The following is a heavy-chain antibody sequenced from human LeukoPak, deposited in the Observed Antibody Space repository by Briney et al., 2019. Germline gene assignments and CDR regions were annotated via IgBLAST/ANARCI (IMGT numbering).Heavy chain of an antibody. D-gene: IGHD6-19*01. CDR2: IYHSGIT. V-gene: IGHV4-4*02. J-gene: IGHJ5*02. Sequence: PSETLSLTCAVSGGSIVSSDWWSWVRQPPGKGLEWIGEIYHSGITNYNPSLKSRLTISVGKSKNQFSLMLTSVIAADTAVYYCAREEGSSGWWAQYHWGQGTLVTVSS. CDR1: GGSIVSSDW. CDR3: AREEGSSGWWAQYH.